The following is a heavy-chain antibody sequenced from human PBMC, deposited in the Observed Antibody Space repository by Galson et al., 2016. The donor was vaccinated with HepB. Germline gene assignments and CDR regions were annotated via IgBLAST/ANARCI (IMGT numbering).Heavy chain of an antibody. V-gene: IGHV3-53*01. J-gene: IGHJ4*02. Sequence: SLRLSCAASGFAVSTNYLSWVRQAPGKGLEWVSVIYSDSSTYYADSVKGRFTISRDNSKNTLYLQMKSLRDEDTAVYYCVRDAYGDKRGDYWGQGTLVTVSS. CDR3: VRDAYGDKRGDY. D-gene: IGHD4-17*01. CDR1: GFAVSTNY. CDR2: IYSDSST.